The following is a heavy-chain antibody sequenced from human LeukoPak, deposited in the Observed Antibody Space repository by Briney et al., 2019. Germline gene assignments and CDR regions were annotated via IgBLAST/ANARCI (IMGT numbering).Heavy chain of an antibody. CDR1: GFTFSTYA. D-gene: IGHD3-3*01. CDR2: ITSNGDNT. CDR3: ARDRMGVGDY. V-gene: IGHV3-64*01. Sequence: GGSLRLSCAASGFTFSTYALHWVRQAPGKGLEYVSSITSNGDNTYYANSVEGRFTISRDNCKNTLYLEMGSLRAEDMAVYYCARDRMGVGDYWGQGTLVTVSS. J-gene: IGHJ4*02.